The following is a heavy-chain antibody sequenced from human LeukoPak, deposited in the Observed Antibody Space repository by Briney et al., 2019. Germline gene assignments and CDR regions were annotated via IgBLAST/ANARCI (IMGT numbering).Heavy chain of an antibody. V-gene: IGHV4-34*01. CDR1: GGSFRGYY. Sequence: SETLSLTCAVYGGSFRGYYWSWIRQPPGKGLEWIGEINHSGSTNYNPSLKSRVTISVDTSKNQFSLKLSSVTAAHTAVYYCARLPITIFGVVYQNYFDYWGQGTLVTVSS. CDR2: INHSGST. J-gene: IGHJ4*02. D-gene: IGHD3-3*01. CDR3: ARLPITIFGVVYQNYFDY.